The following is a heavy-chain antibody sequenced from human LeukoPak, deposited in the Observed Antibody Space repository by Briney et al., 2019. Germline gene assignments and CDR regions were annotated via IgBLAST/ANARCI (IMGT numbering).Heavy chain of an antibody. V-gene: IGHV4-34*01. D-gene: IGHD6-19*01. Sequence: PSETLSLTCAVYGGSFSGYYWSWIRQPPGKGLEWIGEINHGGSTNYNPSLKSRVTISVDTSKNQFSLKLSSVTAADTAVYYCARHVMYSSGWYYFDYWGQGTLVTVSS. J-gene: IGHJ4*02. CDR3: ARHVMYSSGWYYFDY. CDR2: INHGGST. CDR1: GGSFSGYY.